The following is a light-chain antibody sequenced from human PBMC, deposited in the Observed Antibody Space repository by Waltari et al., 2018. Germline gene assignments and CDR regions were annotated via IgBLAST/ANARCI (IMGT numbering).Light chain of an antibody. CDR2: EVS. CDR3: ISYTSANTWV. CDR1: SDDIGNYNY. J-gene: IGLJ3*02. V-gene: IGLV2-14*01. Sequence: QSALTQVAAVSGAPGQSITISCTGTSDDIGNYNYVYWFQQNPGKAPKVIIYEVSNGPSRVSERFAGSKSGDTASLTISGLQAEDEAHYYCISYTSANTWVFGGGTKLTVL.